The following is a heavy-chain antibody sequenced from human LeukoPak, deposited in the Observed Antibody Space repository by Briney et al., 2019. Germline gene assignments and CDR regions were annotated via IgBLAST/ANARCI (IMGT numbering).Heavy chain of an antibody. CDR2: IWYDGSNK. Sequence: PGRSLSLSCAASGFTFSNYGMHWVRQAPGKGLEWGAVIWYDGSNKYYADSVKGRFTISRDNSKNTLYLQMHSLRAEYTAVYYCARDGDSSGYLEDYWGQGTLVTVSS. V-gene: IGHV3-33*08. J-gene: IGHJ4*02. D-gene: IGHD3-22*01. CDR1: GFTFSNYG. CDR3: ARDGDSSGYLEDY.